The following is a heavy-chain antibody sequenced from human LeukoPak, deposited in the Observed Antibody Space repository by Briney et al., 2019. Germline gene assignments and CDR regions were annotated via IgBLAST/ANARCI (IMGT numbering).Heavy chain of an antibody. J-gene: IGHJ3*02. CDR3: ARGLTFGGVTNDAFDI. CDR1: GYTFTSYY. Sequence: GASVKVSCKASGYTFTSYYMNGVRQAPGLGLEWMGIINPTGGSTSYAQKFQGRVTMTRDTSTSTVYMELSSLRSEDTAVYYCARGLTFGGVTNDAFDIWGQGTMVTVSS. D-gene: IGHD3-16*01. V-gene: IGHV1-46*01. CDR2: INPTGGST.